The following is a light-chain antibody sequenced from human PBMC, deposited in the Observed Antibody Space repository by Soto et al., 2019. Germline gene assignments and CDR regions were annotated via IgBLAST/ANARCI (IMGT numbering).Light chain of an antibody. CDR3: LQSYNTPWT. CDR1: QSISRY. V-gene: IGKV1-39*01. CDR2: AAS. Sequence: DLQMTQSPSSLSASVGDRVSIACRASQSISRYLSWYQHKPGKAPKLLIYAASFLESGVPSRFSGSGSGTDFTLTISSLQPEDFATYHCLQSYNTPWTFGQGTKVEIK. J-gene: IGKJ1*01.